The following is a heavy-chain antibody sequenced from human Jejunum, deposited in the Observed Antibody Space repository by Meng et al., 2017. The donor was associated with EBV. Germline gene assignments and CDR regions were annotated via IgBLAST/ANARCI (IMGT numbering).Heavy chain of an antibody. J-gene: IGHJ4*02. D-gene: IGHD1-14*01. V-gene: IGHV3-30*04. Sequence: LGGCGVGVVPPGGSLSMYWGVSGVTFGDYAIHWVRQASGKGLEGGALVSYDGSDKLYADSVKGRFTIYRDNSDNTLFLKMNSLKPEDTAVYYCAKERRGFYAEHWGQGTLVTVSS. CDR1: GVTFGDYA. CDR3: AKERRGFYAEH. CDR2: VSYDGSDK.